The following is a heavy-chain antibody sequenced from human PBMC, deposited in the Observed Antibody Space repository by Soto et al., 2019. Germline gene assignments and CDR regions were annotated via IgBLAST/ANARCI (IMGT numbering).Heavy chain of an antibody. Sequence: SVKVSCKASGFTFTSSAVQWVRQARGQRLEWIGWIVVGSGNTNYARKFQERVTITRDMSTSTAYMELSSLRSEDTAVYYCAATGPNDDYGPPNYYYGMDVWGQGTTVTVSS. D-gene: IGHD4-17*01. CDR3: AATGPNDDYGPPNYYYGMDV. J-gene: IGHJ6*02. V-gene: IGHV1-58*01. CDR2: IVVGSGNT. CDR1: GFTFTSSA.